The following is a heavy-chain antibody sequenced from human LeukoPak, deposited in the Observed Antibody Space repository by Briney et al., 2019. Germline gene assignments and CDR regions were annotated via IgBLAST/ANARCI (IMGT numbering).Heavy chain of an antibody. CDR2: IYYSGST. CDR3: ARDGREVVPASMDAFDI. Sequence: SDTLSLTCTVSGGSISSSSYYWGWIRQPPGKGLEWIGSIYYSGSTYYNPSLKSQVTISVDTSKNQFSLKLSSVTAADTAVYYCARDGREVVPASMDAFDIWGQGTMVTVSS. V-gene: IGHV4-39*07. D-gene: IGHD2-2*01. J-gene: IGHJ3*02. CDR1: GGSISSSSYY.